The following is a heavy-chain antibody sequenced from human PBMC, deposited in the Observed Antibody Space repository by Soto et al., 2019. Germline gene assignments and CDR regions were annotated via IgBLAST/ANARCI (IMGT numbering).Heavy chain of an antibody. CDR1: GASLSSGSYY. D-gene: IGHD2-8*02. V-gene: IGHV4-61*01. Sequence: SETLSLTCTVSGASLSSGSYYWSWIRQPPGKGLEWIGYFYYTGTTKYNPSLESRVTISTDTSKNQFSLNLTSVTAADTAVYYCARISYWVKDYWGQGALVTVSS. CDR2: FYYTGTT. J-gene: IGHJ4*02. CDR3: ARISYWVKDY.